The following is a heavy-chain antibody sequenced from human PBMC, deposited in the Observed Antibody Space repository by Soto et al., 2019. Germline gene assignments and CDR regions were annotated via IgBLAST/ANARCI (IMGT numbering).Heavy chain of an antibody. CDR2: VYASGST. CDR3: ARGGERNSGFFDY. CDR1: GDSIRTGDYY. J-gene: IGHJ4*02. D-gene: IGHD3-22*01. V-gene: IGHV4-30-4*01. Sequence: QVQLQESGPGLVKPSQTLSLTSTVSGDSIRTGDYYWNWIRQSPGKGLEWIGCVYASGSTYYNLSLRGRVTMSIDTSKNQFSLELSSVTAADTAVFYCARGGERNSGFFDYWGRGTLVIFSS.